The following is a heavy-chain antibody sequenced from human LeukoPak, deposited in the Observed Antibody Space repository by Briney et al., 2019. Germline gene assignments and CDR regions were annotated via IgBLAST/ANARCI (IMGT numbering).Heavy chain of an antibody. CDR3: ARVGYYDSSGYYYFDY. CDR1: GGSISSSNW. CDR2: IYHSGST. D-gene: IGHD3-22*01. J-gene: IGHJ4*02. V-gene: IGHV4-4*02. Sequence: SGTLSLTCAVSGGSISSSNWWSWVRQPPGKGLEWIGEIYHSGSTNYNPSLKSRVTISVDKSKNQFSLKLSSVTAADTAVYYCARVGYYDSSGYYYFDYWGQXXLVXVSS.